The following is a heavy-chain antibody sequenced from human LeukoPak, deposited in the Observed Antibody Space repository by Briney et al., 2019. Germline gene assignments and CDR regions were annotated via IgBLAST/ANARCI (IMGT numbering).Heavy chain of an antibody. D-gene: IGHD3-22*01. CDR1: GITLSNYG. J-gene: IGHJ4*02. Sequence: GGSLRLSCAGSGITLSNYGMSWVRQAPGKGLEWVAGISDSGITTNYADSVKGRFTISRDNPKNTLYLQMNSLRAEDTAVYFCAKRGVVIRVILVGFHKEAYYFDSWGQGALVTVPS. V-gene: IGHV3-23*01. CDR3: AKRGVVIRVILVGFHKEAYYFDS. CDR2: ISDSGITT.